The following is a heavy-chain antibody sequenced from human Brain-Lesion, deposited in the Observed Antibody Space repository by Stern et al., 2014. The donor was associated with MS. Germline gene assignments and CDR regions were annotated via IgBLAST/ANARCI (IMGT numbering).Heavy chain of an antibody. CDR2: INPKSGGT. CDR1: GYTFTGYY. D-gene: IGHD3-22*01. J-gene: IGHJ4*02. CDR3: ATYYYDSTGYNDF. V-gene: IGHV1-2*04. Sequence: QVQLVESGAEVKKPGASVKVSCKASGYTFTGYYMHWVRQAPGQGLEWMGWINPKSGGTNYAQKFQGWVTMTRDTSMNTAYMELSRLRSDDTAVYYCATYYYDSTGYNDFWGQGTLVTVSS.